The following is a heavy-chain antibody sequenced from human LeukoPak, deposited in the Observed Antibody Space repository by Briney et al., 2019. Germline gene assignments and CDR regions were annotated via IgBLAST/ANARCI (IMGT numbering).Heavy chain of an antibody. CDR3: ARDHWGIVENGYDYFYYDMDV. J-gene: IGHJ6*02. V-gene: IGHV1-69*05. CDR1: GGSFSTSG. CDR2: VIPIYGTP. D-gene: IGHD3-16*01. Sequence: ASVKVSCTASGGSFSTSGFSWVRQAPGQGLEWMGGVIPIYGTPSYAQKFQGRVTITTDESTSTAYMELSSLRSEDAAVYYCARDHWGIVENGYDYFYYDMDVWGQGTTVTVSS.